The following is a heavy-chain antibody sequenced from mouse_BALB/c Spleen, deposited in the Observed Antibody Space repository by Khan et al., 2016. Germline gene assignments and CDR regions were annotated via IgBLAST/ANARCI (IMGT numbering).Heavy chain of an antibody. Sequence: VQLKESGPSLVKPSQTLSLTCSVTGDSITSGYWNWIRKFPGNKLEYMGYISYSGSTYYNPSLKSRISITRDTSNNQYYLQLNSVTTEDTATYYCARYDGSSYVRAMDYWGQGTSVTVSS. CDR1: GDSITSGY. V-gene: IGHV3-8*02. D-gene: IGHD1-1*01. CDR3: ARYDGSSYVRAMDY. CDR2: ISYSGST. J-gene: IGHJ4*01.